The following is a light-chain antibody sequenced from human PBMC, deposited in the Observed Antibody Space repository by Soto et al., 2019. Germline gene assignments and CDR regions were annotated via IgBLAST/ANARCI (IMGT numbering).Light chain of an antibody. V-gene: IGKV3-15*01. CDR2: GAS. J-gene: IGKJ5*01. CDR1: QSVSSN. Sequence: EIVMTQSPATLSVSPGERATLSCRASQSVSSNLAWYQQKPGQAPRLLIYGASTRATGIPARFSGSGSGTEFTLTISSLQSEDFAVYYCQQYNNWPLTFSPGTRLEIK. CDR3: QQYNNWPLT.